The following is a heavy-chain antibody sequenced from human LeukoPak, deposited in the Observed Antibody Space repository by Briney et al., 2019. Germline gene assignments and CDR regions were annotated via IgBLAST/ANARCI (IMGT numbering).Heavy chain of an antibody. CDR1: GFTFSSYA. D-gene: IGHD2-15*01. CDR2: ISGSGGST. V-gene: IGHV3-23*01. CDR3: ARAPGYCSGGSCYRYYYGMDV. Sequence: GGSLRLSCAASGFTFSSYAMSWVRQAPGKGLEWVSAISGSGGSTYYADSVKGRFTISRDNAKNSLYLQMNSLRAEDTAVYYCARAPGYCSGGSCYRYYYGMDVWGQGTTVTVSS. J-gene: IGHJ6*02.